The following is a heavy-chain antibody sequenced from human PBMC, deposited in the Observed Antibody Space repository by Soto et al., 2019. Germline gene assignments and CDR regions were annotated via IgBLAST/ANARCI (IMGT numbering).Heavy chain of an antibody. D-gene: IGHD6-19*01. CDR1: GGTFGSYA. CDR3: ASLLSGYSSGWSPDY. J-gene: IGHJ4*02. Sequence: SVKVSCKASGGTFGSYAISWVRQAPGQGLEWMGGIIPIFGTANYAQKFQGRVTITADESTSTAYMELSSLRSEDTAVYYCASLLSGYSSGWSPDYWGQGTLVTVSS. CDR2: IIPIFGTA. V-gene: IGHV1-69*13.